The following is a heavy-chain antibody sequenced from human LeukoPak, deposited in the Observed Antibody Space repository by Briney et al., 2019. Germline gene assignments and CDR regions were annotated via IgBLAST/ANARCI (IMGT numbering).Heavy chain of an antibody. V-gene: IGHV4-59*12. Sequence: SETLSLTCTVSGGSISSYYWSWIRRPPGKGLEWIGYIYYSGSTYYNPSLKSRVTISVDTSKNQFSLKLSSVTAADTAVYYCASLQQLVGRGAFDIWGQGTMVTVSS. J-gene: IGHJ3*02. D-gene: IGHD6-13*01. CDR2: IYYSGST. CDR1: GGSISSYY. CDR3: ASLQQLVGRGAFDI.